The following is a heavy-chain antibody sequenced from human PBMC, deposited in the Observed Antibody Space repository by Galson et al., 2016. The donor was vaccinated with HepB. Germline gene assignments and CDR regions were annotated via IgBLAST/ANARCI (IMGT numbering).Heavy chain of an antibody. V-gene: IGHV3-23*01. CDR2: VSESGGRT. Sequence: SLRLSCAASGFTFSSYAMTWVRQAPGTGLEWVSTVSESGGRTYYAASVNGRFTISRDNSKNPLFLQTNSLRAEDTAVYYCATSPFLDFWGQGTLLTVSS. CDR3: ATSPFLDF. CDR1: GFTFSSYA. J-gene: IGHJ4*02.